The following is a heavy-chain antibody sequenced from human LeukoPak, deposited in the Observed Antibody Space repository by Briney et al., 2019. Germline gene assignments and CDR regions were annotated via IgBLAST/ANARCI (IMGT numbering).Heavy chain of an antibody. J-gene: IGHJ4*02. CDR3: ASPGYSSSWMGGLKY. V-gene: IGHV3-53*01. Sequence: GGSLRLSCAASGFTVSSNYMSWVRQAPGKGLEWVSVIYSGGSTYYADSVKGRFTISRDNSKNTLYLQMNSLRAEDTAVYYCASPGYSSSWMGGLKYWGQGTLVTVSS. D-gene: IGHD6-13*01. CDR2: IYSGGST. CDR1: GFTVSSNY.